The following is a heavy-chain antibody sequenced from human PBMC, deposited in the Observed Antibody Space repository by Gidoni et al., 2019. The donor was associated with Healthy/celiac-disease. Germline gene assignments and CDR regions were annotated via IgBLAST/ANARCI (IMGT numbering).Heavy chain of an antibody. D-gene: IGHD2-15*01. CDR3: AKDIVVVVAATPGFDY. Sequence: EVQLLEPGGGLVQPGGSLRLSCAASGFTFSRYAMSWVRQAPGKGLEWVSAVSGSGGSTYYADSVKGRFTISRDNYKNTLYLQMNSLRAEDTAVYYCAKDIVVVVAATPGFDYWGQGTLVTVSS. CDR1: GFTFSRYA. V-gene: IGHV3-23*01. CDR2: VSGSGGST. J-gene: IGHJ4*02.